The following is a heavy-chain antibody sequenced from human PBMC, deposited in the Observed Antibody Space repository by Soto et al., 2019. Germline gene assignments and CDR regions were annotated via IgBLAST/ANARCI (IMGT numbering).Heavy chain of an antibody. V-gene: IGHV1-18*01. J-gene: IGHJ5*02. CDR1: GYTFTSYG. Sequence: ASVKVSCKASGYTFTSYGISWVRQAPGQGLEWMGWISAYNGNTNYAQKLQGRVTMTTDTSTSTAYMELRSLRSDDTAVYYCARAELGDIVQPPFGPWGQGTLVTVSS. CDR3: ARAELGDIVQPPFGP. CDR2: ISAYNGNT. D-gene: IGHD2-8*01.